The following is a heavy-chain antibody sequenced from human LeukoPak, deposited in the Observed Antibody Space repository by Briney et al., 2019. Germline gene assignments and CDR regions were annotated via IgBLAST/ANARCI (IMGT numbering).Heavy chain of an antibody. CDR2: IYYSGST. Sequence: LETLSLTCTVSGGSISSYYWSWIRQPPGKGLEWIGYIYYSGSTNYNPSLKSRVTISVDTSKNQFSLKLSSVTAADTAVYYCARVNTLIRGIGWFDPWGQGILVTVSS. V-gene: IGHV4-59*01. CDR3: ARVNTLIRGIGWFDP. D-gene: IGHD3-10*01. CDR1: GGSISSYY. J-gene: IGHJ5*02.